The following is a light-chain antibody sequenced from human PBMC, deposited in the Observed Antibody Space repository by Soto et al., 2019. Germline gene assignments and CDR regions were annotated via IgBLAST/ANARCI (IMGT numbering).Light chain of an antibody. V-gene: IGKV4-1*01. Sequence: DIVMTQSPDSLAVSLGERATINCKSSQSILYSSNNKNYLAWYQQKPGQPPKLLIYWASTRESGVPDRFSGSGSGTDSTRTISSLQAEDVPVYYCLQYYGTPEAFGHGTKVELK. CDR1: QSILYSSNNKNY. CDR2: WAS. J-gene: IGKJ1*01. CDR3: LQYYGTPEA.